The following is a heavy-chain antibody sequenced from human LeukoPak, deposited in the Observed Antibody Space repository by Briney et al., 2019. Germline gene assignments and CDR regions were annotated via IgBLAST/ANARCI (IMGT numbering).Heavy chain of an antibody. V-gene: IGHV1-69*13. CDR2: IIPIFGTA. J-gene: IGHJ4*02. CDR1: GGTFSSYA. Sequence: SVKVSCKASGGTFSSYAISWVRQAPGQGLEWMGGIIPIFGTANYAQKFQGRVTITADESTSTAYMELSSLRSEDTAVYYCARVKEGYCSSTSCYYFDYWGQGTLVTVSS. CDR3: ARVKEGYCSSTSCYYFDY. D-gene: IGHD2-2*01.